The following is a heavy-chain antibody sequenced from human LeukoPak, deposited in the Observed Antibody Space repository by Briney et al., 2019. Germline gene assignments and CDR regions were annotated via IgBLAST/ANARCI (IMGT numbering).Heavy chain of an antibody. D-gene: IGHD4-11*01. Sequence: TLSETLSLTCTDSGGSISSTSYYWGWIRQPPGKGLEWIGSIYYTGSTYYNPSLKSRVTISVDTSKNQFSLKLSSVTAADTAVYYCARHDYINYRSPADAFDIWGQGTMVTVSS. CDR3: ARHDYINYRSPADAFDI. J-gene: IGHJ3*02. CDR1: GGSISSTSYY. CDR2: IYYTGST. V-gene: IGHV4-39*01.